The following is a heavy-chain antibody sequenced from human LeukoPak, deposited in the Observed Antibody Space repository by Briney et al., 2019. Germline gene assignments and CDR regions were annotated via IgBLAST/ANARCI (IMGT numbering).Heavy chain of an antibody. V-gene: IGHV6-1*01. J-gene: IGHJ4*02. CDR3: ARQGTSSWY. D-gene: IGHD1-1*01. CDR2: TYYRSKWYI. Sequence: SQTLSLTCDISGDSVASNSAAWNWIRQSPSRGLEWLGRTYYRSKWYIAYAVSVQSRISINPDTSKNQFSLQLNSVTPEDTAVYYCARQGTSSWYWGKGTLVTVSS. CDR1: GDSVASNSAA.